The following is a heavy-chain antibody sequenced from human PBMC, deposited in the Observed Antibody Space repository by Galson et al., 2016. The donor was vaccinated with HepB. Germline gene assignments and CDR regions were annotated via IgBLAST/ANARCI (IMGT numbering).Heavy chain of an antibody. Sequence: SLRLSCAVSGLIFSRHPMSWVRQAPGKGLEWVVDINESGSSRNYADSVKGRFTISRDNLKNTLYLEMNSLRAEDTAVYYCTRGPYIGASARSREAQYWGQGTLVTVAS. D-gene: IGHD6-6*01. V-gene: IGHV3-23*01. CDR1: GLIFSRHP. CDR2: INESGSSR. J-gene: IGHJ1*01. CDR3: TRGPYIGASARSREAQY.